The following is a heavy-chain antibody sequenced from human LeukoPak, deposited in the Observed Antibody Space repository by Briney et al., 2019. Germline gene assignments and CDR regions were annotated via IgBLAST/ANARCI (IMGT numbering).Heavy chain of an antibody. CDR1: GYTLTELS. Sequence: GASVKVSCKVSGYTLTELSMHWVRQAPGKGLEWMGGFDPEDGETIYAQKFQGRVTMTEDTSTDTAYMELSSLRSEDTAVYYCATIPLGSSNWFDPWGQGTLITVSS. J-gene: IGHJ5*02. CDR3: ATIPLGSSNWFDP. CDR2: FDPEDGET. V-gene: IGHV1-24*01. D-gene: IGHD6-6*01.